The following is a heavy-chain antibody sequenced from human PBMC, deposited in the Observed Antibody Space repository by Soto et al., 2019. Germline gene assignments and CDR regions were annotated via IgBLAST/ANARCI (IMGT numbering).Heavy chain of an antibody. CDR3: APHVHCSGGSCHYDAFDI. V-gene: IGHV3-23*01. Sequence: EVQLLESGGGLVQPGESLRLSCAFSGFIFGNYMMTWVRQAPGKGLEWVSTIRDGGESTYYADSVKGRFTISRDNSKNTLYLQIDSLGVEHTAVYYCAPHVHCSGGSCHYDAFDIRGQGTMVTVSS. CDR2: IRDGGEST. CDR1: GFIFGNYM. J-gene: IGHJ3*02. D-gene: IGHD2-15*01.